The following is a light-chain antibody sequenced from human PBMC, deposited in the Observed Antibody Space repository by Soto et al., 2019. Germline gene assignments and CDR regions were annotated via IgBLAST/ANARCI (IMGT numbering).Light chain of an antibody. J-gene: IGLJ1*01. CDR3: CSYAGSYSFLYV. CDR2: DVS. Sequence: QPVLTQPRSVSGSPGQSVTISCAGASTDVGGYNYVSWYQQHPGKAPKLIIYDVSKRPSGVPDRFSGSKSGNTASLTISGLQAEDEADYYCCSYAGSYSFLYVLGSGTKLTVL. CDR1: STDVGGYNY. V-gene: IGLV2-11*01.